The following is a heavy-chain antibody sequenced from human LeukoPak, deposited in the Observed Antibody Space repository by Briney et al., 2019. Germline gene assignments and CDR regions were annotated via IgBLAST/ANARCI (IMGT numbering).Heavy chain of an antibody. CDR2: INSDGSTT. CDR1: GFTFSSYW. D-gene: IGHD4-17*01. V-gene: IGHV3-74*01. CDR3: ARDTPYGDDYFDY. Sequence: GGSLRLSCAASGFTFSSYWMHWVRQAPGKGLVWVSHINSDGSTTSYADSVKGRFTIPRDNAKSTLYLQMNSLRAEDTAVYYCARDTPYGDDYFDYWGQGTLVTVSS. J-gene: IGHJ4*02.